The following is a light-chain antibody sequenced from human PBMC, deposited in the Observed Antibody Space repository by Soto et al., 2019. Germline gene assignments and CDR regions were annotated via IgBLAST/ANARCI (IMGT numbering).Light chain of an antibody. CDR2: DNN. CDR1: SSNIGNNY. Sequence: QSVLTQPPSVSAAPGQKVTISCSGSSSNIGNNYVSWYQQLPGTAPKLLIYDNNKRPSGIPDRFSGSKSGTSATLGITGLPTGDEADYYCGTWDSSLSAGVFGGGTKRTVL. J-gene: IGLJ2*01. V-gene: IGLV1-51*01. CDR3: GTWDSSLSAGV.